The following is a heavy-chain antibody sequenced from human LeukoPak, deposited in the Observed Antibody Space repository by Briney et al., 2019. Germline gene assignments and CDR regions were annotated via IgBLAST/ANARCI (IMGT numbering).Heavy chain of an antibody. V-gene: IGHV3-9*01. CDR3: ARDLVVGDSLRYMDV. CDR1: GFTFEDYA. J-gene: IGHJ6*03. CDR2: IDWVSGNI. D-gene: IGHD1-26*01. Sequence: PGGSLRLSCETFGFTFEDYAIHWVRQAPGKGLEWVSGIDWVSGNIGYADFVKGRFTVSRDSSKNTLYLQMKSLRVEDTAVYHCARDLVVGDSLRYMDVWGKGTTVTISS.